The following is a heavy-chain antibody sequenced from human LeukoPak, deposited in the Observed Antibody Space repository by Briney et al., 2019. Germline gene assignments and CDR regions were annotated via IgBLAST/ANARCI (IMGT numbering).Heavy chain of an antibody. CDR1: GYTFTSYG. D-gene: IGHD3-22*01. V-gene: IGHV1-18*01. CDR2: ISGYNGYT. J-gene: IGHJ5*02. CDR3: ARDEARYSSGYYPNWFDP. Sequence: SVKVSCKASGYTFTSYGISWVRQAPGQGLEWMGWISGYNGYTHYAHNLQGRVTMTTDTSTSTAYMELRSLRSDDTAVYYCARDEARYSSGYYPNWFDPWGQGTLVTVSS.